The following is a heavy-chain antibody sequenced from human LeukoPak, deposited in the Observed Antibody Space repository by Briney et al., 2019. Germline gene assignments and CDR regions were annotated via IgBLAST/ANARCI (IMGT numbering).Heavy chain of an antibody. V-gene: IGHV3-48*01. CDR1: GFTFSSYS. J-gene: IGHJ6*03. CDR3: ARESLLWFGEFFRYMDV. CDR2: ISSSSSTI. D-gene: IGHD3-10*01. Sequence: GGSLRLSCAASGFTFSSYSMNWVRQAPGKGLEWVSYISSSSSTIYYADSVKGRFTISRDNAKNSLYLQMNSLRAEDTAVYYCARESLLWFGEFFRYMDVWGKGTTVTVSS.